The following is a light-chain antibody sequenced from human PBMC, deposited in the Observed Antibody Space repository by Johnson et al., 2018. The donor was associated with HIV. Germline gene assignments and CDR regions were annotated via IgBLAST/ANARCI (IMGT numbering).Light chain of an antibody. V-gene: IGLV1-51*01. CDR3: GTWDNSLSAYV. Sequence: QSVLTQPPSVSAAPGQKVTISCSGSSSNIGNNYVSWYQQLPGTAPKLLIYDNNKRPSGIPDRFSGSKSDTSATLGITGLQTGDEADYFCGTWDNSLSAYVFATGTKVTVL. CDR1: SSNIGNNY. CDR2: DNN. J-gene: IGLJ1*01.